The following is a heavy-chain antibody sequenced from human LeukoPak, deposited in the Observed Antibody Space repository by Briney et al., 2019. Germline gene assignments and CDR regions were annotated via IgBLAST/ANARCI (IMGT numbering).Heavy chain of an antibody. D-gene: IGHD1-26*01. CDR3: AREIGGALHYFDY. J-gene: IGHJ4*02. CDR1: GFTVSSNY. Sequence: AGGSLRLSCAASGFTVSSNYMSWVRQAPGKGLEWVSVIYSGGSTYYADSVKGRFTISRDNSKNTLYLQMNSLRAEDTAVYYCAREIGGALHYFDYWGQGTLVTVSS. V-gene: IGHV3-53*01. CDR2: IYSGGST.